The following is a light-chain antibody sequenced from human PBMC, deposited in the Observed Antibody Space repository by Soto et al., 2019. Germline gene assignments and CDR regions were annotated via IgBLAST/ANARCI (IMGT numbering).Light chain of an antibody. CDR1: QSVSSN. V-gene: IGKV3-15*01. CDR2: GTS. CDR3: QHYNNWPRT. J-gene: IGKJ1*01. Sequence: EIVMTQSPATLSVSPGERATLSCRASQSVSSNLAWYQQKPGQAPRLLLYGTSTGATGIPARFSGSGSGTEFTLTISSLQSEDFAVYYCQHYNNWPRTFGQGTKVEIK.